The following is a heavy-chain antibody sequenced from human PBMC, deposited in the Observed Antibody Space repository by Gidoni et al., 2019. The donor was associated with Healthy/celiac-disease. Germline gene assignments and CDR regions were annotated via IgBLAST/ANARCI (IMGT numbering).Heavy chain of an antibody. CDR2: ISSSSSYI. J-gene: IGHJ3*02. V-gene: IGHV3-21*01. Sequence: EVQLVESGGGLVRPGGSLRLSCPASGFTFSSYSMNWVRQAPGKGLEWVSSISSSSSYIYYADSVKGRFTISRDNAKNSLYLQMNSLRAEDTAVYYCARWGIGDAFDIWGQGTMVTVSS. D-gene: IGHD3-16*01. CDR3: ARWGIGDAFDI. CDR1: GFTFSSYS.